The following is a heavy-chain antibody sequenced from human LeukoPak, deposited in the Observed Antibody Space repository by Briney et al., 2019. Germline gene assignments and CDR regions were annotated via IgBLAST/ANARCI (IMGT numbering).Heavy chain of an antibody. D-gene: IGHD4-17*01. CDR2: IIPILGIA. V-gene: IGHV1-69*04. J-gene: IGHJ6*02. CDR3: ARSPMTTVTTNYYYGMDV. CDR1: GGTFSSYA. Sequence: GASVKVSCKASGGTFSSYAISWVRQAPGQGLGWMVRIIPILGIANYAQKFQGRVTITADKSTSTAYMELSSLRSEDTAVYYCARSPMTTVTTNYYYGMDVWGQGTTVTVSS.